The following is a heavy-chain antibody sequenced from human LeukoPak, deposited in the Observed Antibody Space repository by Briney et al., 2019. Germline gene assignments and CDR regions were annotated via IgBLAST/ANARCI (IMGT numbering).Heavy chain of an antibody. CDR3: ARDPSLTGDFDY. J-gene: IGHJ4*02. Sequence: SETLSLTCTVSGFSISSNYYWGWIRQPPGKGLEWIGTIYHSGNTYSNPSLKSRVPISVDTAKTQSSQKLRSVTAADTAVYYCARDPSLTGDFDYWGQGTRVTVSS. CDR1: GFSISSNYY. V-gene: IGHV4-38-2*02. D-gene: IGHD7-27*01. CDR2: IYHSGNT.